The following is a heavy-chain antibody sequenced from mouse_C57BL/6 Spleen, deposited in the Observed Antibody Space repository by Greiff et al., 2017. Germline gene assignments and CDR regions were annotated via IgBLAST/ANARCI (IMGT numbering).Heavy chain of an antibody. CDR1: GFTFTDYY. CDR2: IRNKANGYTT. J-gene: IGHJ2*01. Sequence: EVKLVESGGGLVQPGGSLSLSCAASGFTFTDYYMSWVRQPPGKALEWLGFIRNKANGYTTEYSASVKGRFTISRDNSQSILYLQMNALRAEDSATYYCARSIRLYFDYWGQGTTLTVSS. CDR3: ARSIRLYFDY. V-gene: IGHV7-3*01.